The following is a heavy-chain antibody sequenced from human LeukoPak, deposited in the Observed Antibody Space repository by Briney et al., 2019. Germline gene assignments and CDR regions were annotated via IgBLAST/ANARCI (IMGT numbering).Heavy chain of an antibody. CDR2: IYYSGST. D-gene: IGHD3-10*01. CDR3: ARGVDYYGV. V-gene: IGHV4-39*07. Sequence: PSETLSLTCTVSGASISSSNYYWGWIRQPPGKGLEWIGSIYYSGSTYYNPSLKSRVTMSVDTSKNQFSLKLSSVTAADTAVYYCARGVDYYGVWGQGTLVTVSS. J-gene: IGHJ4*02. CDR1: GASISSSNYY.